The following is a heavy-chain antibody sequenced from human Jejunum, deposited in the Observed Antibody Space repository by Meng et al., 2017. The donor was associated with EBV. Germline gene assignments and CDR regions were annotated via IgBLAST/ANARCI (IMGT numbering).Heavy chain of an antibody. J-gene: IGHJ4*02. CDR1: GYTFTDYY. D-gene: IGHD5-18*01. CDR3: ARPISGYTYYFDY. CDR2: VNPNSGVT. V-gene: IGHV1-2*06. Sequence: QVQLVQSGTGVKESGASGKVSCKASGYTFTDYYLHWVRQAPGQGLEWMGRVNPNSGVTNYAEKFQGRVTMTRDTSISTSYMEVSRLTSDDTAVYYCARPISGYTYYFDYWGQGTLVTVSS.